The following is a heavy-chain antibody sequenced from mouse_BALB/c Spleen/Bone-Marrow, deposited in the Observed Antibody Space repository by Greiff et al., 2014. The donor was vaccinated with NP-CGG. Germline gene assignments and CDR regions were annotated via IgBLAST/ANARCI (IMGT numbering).Heavy chain of an antibody. CDR1: GYSFTSYW. D-gene: IGHD2-2*01. J-gene: IGHJ4*01. V-gene: IGHV1S126*01. Sequence: VQLVESGPQLVRTGASVKISCKASGYSFTSYWMHWVKQRPGQGLEWIGMIDPSDSETRLNQKFKDKATLTVDKSSSTAYMQLSSPTSEDSAVYYCAREAGYYYAMDYWGQGTSVTVSS. CDR2: IDPSDSET. CDR3: AREAGYYYAMDY.